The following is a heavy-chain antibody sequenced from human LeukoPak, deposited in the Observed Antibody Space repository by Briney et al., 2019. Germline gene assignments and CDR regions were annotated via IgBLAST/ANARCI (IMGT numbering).Heavy chain of an antibody. J-gene: IGHJ4*02. V-gene: IGHV3-7*01. CDR1: GFTFSSYW. CDR2: IKQDGSEK. D-gene: IGHD6-13*01. CDR3: ARDLYSSSWATGFDY. Sequence: GGSLRLSCAASGFTFSSYWMSWVRQAPGKGLEWVANIKQDGSEKYYVDSVKGRFTISRDNAKNSLYLQMNSLRAEDTAVYYCARDLYSSSWATGFDYWGQGTLVTVSS.